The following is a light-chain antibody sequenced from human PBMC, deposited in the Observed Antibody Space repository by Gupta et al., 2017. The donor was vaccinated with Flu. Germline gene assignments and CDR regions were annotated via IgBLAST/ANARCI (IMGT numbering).Light chain of an antibody. CDR2: TDD. CDR3: AARDDSRDSWM. CDR1: STNARSNY. Sequence: ITISCSGSSTNARSNYVDWCQHVPGRAPTQLIDTDDQRPSGIPDRFSGSESGTTESLAISGRLSDDEADYFCAARDDSRDSWMFGGGTKLTVL. J-gene: IGLJ3*02. V-gene: IGLV1-47*02.